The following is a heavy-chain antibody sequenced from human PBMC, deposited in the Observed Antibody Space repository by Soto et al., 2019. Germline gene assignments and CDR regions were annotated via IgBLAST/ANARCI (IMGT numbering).Heavy chain of an antibody. Sequence: SETLSLTCTVSGGSISSYYWSWIRQPPGKGLEWIGYIYYSGSTNYNPSLKSRVTISVDTSKNQFSLKLSSVTAADTAVYYCARLDPPCSGGSCTGMNYWGRGTLVTVSS. CDR2: IYYSGST. CDR1: GGSISSYY. D-gene: IGHD2-15*01. CDR3: ARLDPPCSGGSCTGMNY. J-gene: IGHJ4*02. V-gene: IGHV4-59*08.